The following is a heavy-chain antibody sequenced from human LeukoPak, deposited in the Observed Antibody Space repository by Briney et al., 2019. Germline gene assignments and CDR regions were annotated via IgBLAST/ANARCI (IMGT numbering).Heavy chain of an antibody. J-gene: IGHJ4*02. V-gene: IGHV3-11*01. CDR2: ISNSGFTT. CDR3: AREDSGGNSFDY. Sequence: NPGGSLRLSCAASGFTLSDYYVSWIRQAPGKGLEWVAFISNSGFTTYYADSVKGRFTVSRDNAKDSVSLQMDSLRADDTARYYCAREDSGGNSFDYWGQGAQVTVS. CDR1: GFTLSDYY. D-gene: IGHD4/OR15-4a*01.